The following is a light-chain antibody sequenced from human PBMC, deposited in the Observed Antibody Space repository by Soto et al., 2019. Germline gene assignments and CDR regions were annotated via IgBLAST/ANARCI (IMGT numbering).Light chain of an antibody. CDR1: QSVSSSC. Sequence: EMVLTQSPGTLSLSPGERATLSCRASQSVSSSCLAWYLQKPGQAPRLLIYGASSWATGIPDRFSGSGAGTHFTLTISRLEPEGVAGDYGQQCASSPPWTFGRATKVEL. V-gene: IGKV3-20*01. CDR3: QQCASSPPWT. CDR2: GAS. J-gene: IGKJ1*01.